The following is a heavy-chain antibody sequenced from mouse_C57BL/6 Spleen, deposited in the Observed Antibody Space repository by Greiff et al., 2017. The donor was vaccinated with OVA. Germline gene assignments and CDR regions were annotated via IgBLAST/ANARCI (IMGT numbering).Heavy chain of an antibody. CDR2: IYPSDSET. V-gene: IGHV1-61*01. CDR1: GYTFTSYW. CDR3: ARRYYDYDAYAMDY. J-gene: IGHJ4*01. D-gene: IGHD2-4*01. Sequence: QVQLQQPGAELVRPGSSVKLSCTASGYTFTSYWMDWVKQRPGQGLEWIGNIYPSDSETHYNQKFKDKATLTVNKSSSTASMQLSSLTSEDSSVYCCARRYYDYDAYAMDYWGQGTSVTVSS.